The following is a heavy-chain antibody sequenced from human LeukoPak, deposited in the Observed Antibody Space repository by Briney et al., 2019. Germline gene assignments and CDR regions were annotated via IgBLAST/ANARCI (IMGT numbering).Heavy chain of an antibody. CDR2: ISDTGKTT. CDR3: ARGGAYDYGVLDA. V-gene: IGHV3-23*01. J-gene: IGHJ5*02. Sequence: PGESLRLSCAASGFTFTNHAMSCVRQAPGEGLQWVSTISDTGKTTFYRDSVRGRFTISRDISNNTLYLQMGGLRADDTAIYFCARGGAYDYGVLDAWGQGTLVTVSS. D-gene: IGHD4/OR15-4a*01. CDR1: GFTFTNHA.